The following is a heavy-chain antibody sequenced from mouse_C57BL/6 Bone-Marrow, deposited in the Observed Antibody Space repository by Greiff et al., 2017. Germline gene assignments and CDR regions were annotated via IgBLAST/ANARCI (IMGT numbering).Heavy chain of an antibody. V-gene: IGHV14-3*01. Sequence: EVQLQESVAELVRPGASVKLSCTASGFNIKNTYMHWVKQRPEQGLEWIGRIDPANGNTKYAPKFPGKATITADTSSNTAYLQLSSLTSEDTAIYYCARDGRPVRYRFAYWGQGTLVTVSA. J-gene: IGHJ3*01. CDR1: GFNIKNTY. CDR3: ARDGRPVRYRFAY. D-gene: IGHD1-1*01. CDR2: IDPANGNT.